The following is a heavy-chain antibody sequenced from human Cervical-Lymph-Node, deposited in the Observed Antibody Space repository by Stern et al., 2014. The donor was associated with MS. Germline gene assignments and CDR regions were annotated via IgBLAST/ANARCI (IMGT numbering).Heavy chain of an antibody. D-gene: IGHD2-21*02. J-gene: IGHJ5*02. CDR3: AVTPGTNWFDP. V-gene: IGHV4-30-4*01. CDR2: IHYTGTT. Sequence: QAHLFESGPGLVQPLQTLSLTCTVFGGSISSDDYYWTLIRQHTGKGLEWIGYIHYTGTTYYDPSLKSRVSLSLDTSKNQCSLKMKSVTAADTAVYYCAVTPGTNWFDPWGQGTLVTVSS. CDR1: GGSISSDDYY.